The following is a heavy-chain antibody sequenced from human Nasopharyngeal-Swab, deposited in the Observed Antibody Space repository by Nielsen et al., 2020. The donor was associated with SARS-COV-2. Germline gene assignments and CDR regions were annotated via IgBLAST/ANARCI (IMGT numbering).Heavy chain of an antibody. CDR1: GFTFISYA. V-gene: IGHV3-23*01. CDR2: ISGSGGST. CDR3: AKTRWELLPRDFDY. J-gene: IGHJ4*02. D-gene: IGHD1-26*01. Sequence: GEFLKISCAASGFTFISYAMSWVLQAPGKGLEWVSAISGSGGSTYYADSVKGRFTISRDNSKNTLYLQMNSLRAEDTAVYYCAKTRWELLPRDFDYWGQGTLVTVSS.